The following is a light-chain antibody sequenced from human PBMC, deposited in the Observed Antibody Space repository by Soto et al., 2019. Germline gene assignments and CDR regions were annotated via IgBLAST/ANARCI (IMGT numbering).Light chain of an antibody. J-gene: IGLJ2*01. CDR1: SREDGGYNY. CDR3: SSYTRNSTLV. V-gene: IGLV2-14*01. CDR2: EVS. Sequence: QSALTQPASVSGSPGQSITISCTGTSREDGGYNYVSWYQQHPGKAPKLMVYEVSNRPSGVSNRFSGAKSGNTASRTISGLQAEDEADYYCSSYTRNSTLVFGGGTKLPV.